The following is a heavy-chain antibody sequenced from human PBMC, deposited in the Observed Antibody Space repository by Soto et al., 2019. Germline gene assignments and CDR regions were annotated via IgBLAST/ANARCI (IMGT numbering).Heavy chain of an antibody. J-gene: IGHJ4*02. CDR2: IYYSGDT. V-gene: IGHV4-59*08. CDR1: GGSINNYF. D-gene: IGHD6-19*01. CDR3: ARHLDASGWPLDY. Sequence: SETLSLTCTVSGGSINNYFWSWVRQPPGKELEWIAFIYYSGDTNYNPSLKSRVSISIDTSKNQFSLKVSSVTAADTAVYYCARHLDASGWPLDYWGQGTLVTVSS.